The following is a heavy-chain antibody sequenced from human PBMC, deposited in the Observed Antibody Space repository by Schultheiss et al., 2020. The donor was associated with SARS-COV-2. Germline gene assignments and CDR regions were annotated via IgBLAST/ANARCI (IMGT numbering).Heavy chain of an antibody. Sequence: GGSLRLSCAASGFTFSSYGMHWVRQAPGKGLEWVSRINSDGSSTSYADSVKGRFTISRDNSNNTLSLQMNSLRAEDTAVYYCARGGGVIAADYWGQGTLVTVSS. V-gene: IGHV3-74*01. D-gene: IGHD6-25*01. CDR2: INSDGSST. CDR3: ARGGGVIAADY. CDR1: GFTFSSYG. J-gene: IGHJ4*02.